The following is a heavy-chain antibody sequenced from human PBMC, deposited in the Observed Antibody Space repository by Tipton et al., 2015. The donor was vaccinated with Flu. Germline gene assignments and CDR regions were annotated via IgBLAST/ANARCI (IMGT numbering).Heavy chain of an antibody. CDR2: IYYSGST. CDR3: ARDHPPFGYGDYGDYYYYGMDV. J-gene: IGHJ6*02. Sequence: TLSLTCTVSGGSISSGGYYWSWIRQHPGKGLEWIGYIYYSGSTYYNPSLKSRVTISVDTSKNQFSLKLSSVTAADTAVYYCARDHPPFGYGDYGDYYYYGMDVWGQGTTVTVSS. V-gene: IGHV4-31*03. D-gene: IGHD4-17*01. CDR1: GGSISSGGYY.